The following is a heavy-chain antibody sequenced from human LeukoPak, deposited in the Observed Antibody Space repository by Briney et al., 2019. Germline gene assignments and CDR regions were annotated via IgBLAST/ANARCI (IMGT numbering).Heavy chain of an antibody. Sequence: GGSLRLSCAASGFTFSSYWMSWVRQAPGKGLEWVANIKQDGSEKYYVDSVKGRFTISRDNAKNSLYLQMNSLRAEDTAVYYCARNPLTGHYQAFDYWGQGTLVTVSS. D-gene: IGHD3-9*01. J-gene: IGHJ4*02. CDR1: GFTFSSYW. V-gene: IGHV3-7*01. CDR3: ARNPLTGHYQAFDY. CDR2: IKQDGSEK.